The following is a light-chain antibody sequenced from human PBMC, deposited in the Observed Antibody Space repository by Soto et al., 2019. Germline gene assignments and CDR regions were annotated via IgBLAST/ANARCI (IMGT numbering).Light chain of an antibody. V-gene: IGKV3-20*01. CDR3: QQYGSSRLT. J-gene: IGKJ4*01. CDR1: QSVSSSY. Sequence: EIVLTQSPGTLSLSPGERATLSCRASQSVSSSYLAWYQQKPGQAPRLLIYGAFNRATGIPDRFSGSGSGTDFTLTISRLEPEDFAVYYCQQYGSSRLTFGGGTKVDIK. CDR2: GAF.